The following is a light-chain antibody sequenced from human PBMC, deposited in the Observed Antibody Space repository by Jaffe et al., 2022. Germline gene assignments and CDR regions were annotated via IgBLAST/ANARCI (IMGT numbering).Light chain of an antibody. CDR3: QQFNSYPQAYT. CDR1: QGISSA. V-gene: IGKV1-13*02. J-gene: IGKJ2*01. Sequence: AIQLTQSPSSLSASVGDRVTITCRASQGISSALAWYQQKPGKAPKLLIYDASSLESGVPSRFSGSGSGTDFTLTISSLQPEDFATYYCQQFNSYPQAYTFGQGTKLEIK. CDR2: DAS.